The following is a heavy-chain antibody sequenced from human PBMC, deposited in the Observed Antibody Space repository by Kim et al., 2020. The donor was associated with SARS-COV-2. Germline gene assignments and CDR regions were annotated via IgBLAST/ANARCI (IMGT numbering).Heavy chain of an antibody. V-gene: IGHV1-8*01. CDR3: ARTYYDYIWGSYRYSWDYYYYMDV. Sequence: ASVKVSCKASGYTFTSYDINWVRQATGQGLEWMGWMNPNSGNTGYAQKFQGRVTMTRNTSISTAYMELSSLRSEDTAVYYCARTYYDYIWGSYRYSWDYYYYMDVWGKGTTVTVSS. CDR1: GYTFTSYD. CDR2: MNPNSGNT. D-gene: IGHD3-16*02. J-gene: IGHJ6*03.